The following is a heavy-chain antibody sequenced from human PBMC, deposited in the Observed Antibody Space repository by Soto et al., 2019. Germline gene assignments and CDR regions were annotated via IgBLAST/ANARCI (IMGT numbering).Heavy chain of an antibody. CDR3: AKNHGQWLIPIDY. J-gene: IGHJ4*02. D-gene: IGHD6-19*01. CDR2: ISGGGGST. V-gene: IGHV3-23*01. Sequence: EVQLLESGGGLVQPGVSLRLSCAASGFTFSNYAMSWVRQAPGKGLEWVSAISGGGGSTYYADSVKGRFTISRDNSKNTLYLQMNSLRAEDTAVYYCAKNHGQWLIPIDYCGQGTLVTVSS. CDR1: GFTFSNYA.